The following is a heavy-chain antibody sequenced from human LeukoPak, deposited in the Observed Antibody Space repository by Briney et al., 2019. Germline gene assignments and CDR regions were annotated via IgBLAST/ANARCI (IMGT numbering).Heavy chain of an antibody. J-gene: IGHJ4*02. CDR2: IRYDGSNK. D-gene: IGHD5-24*01. V-gene: IGHV3-30*02. Sequence: GGSLRLSCAASGFTFSSYGMHWVRQAPGKGLEWVAFIRYDGSNKYYADSVKGRFTISRDNSKNTLYLQMNSLRAEDTAVYYCAKNGDADGYNYVAGVLWCYFDYWGQGTLVTVSS. CDR1: GFTFSSYG. CDR3: AKNGDADGYNYVAGVLWCYFDY.